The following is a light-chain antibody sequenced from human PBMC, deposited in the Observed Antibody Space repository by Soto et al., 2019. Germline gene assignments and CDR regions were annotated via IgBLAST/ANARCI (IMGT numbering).Light chain of an antibody. CDR1: SSDVGNYNL. V-gene: IGLV2-23*02. CDR3: WSFAGSDSWV. J-gene: IGLJ3*02. Sequence: QSALTQPASVSGSPGQSITISCTGTSSDVGNYNLVSWYQQHPGKAPKLIIYEVTKRPSGVLVRFSGSKSGNTASLTISGLQAEDEGDYYCWSFAGSDSWVFGGGTKLTVL. CDR2: EVT.